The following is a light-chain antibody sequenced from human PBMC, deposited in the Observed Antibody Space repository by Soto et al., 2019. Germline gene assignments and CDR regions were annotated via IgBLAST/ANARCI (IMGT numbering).Light chain of an antibody. V-gene: IGKV3-15*01. Sequence: EVVMTQSPATLSVSPGERATLSCRASQSVSSNLAWYQQKPGQAPRLLIYGASTRATGIPARFSGSGSGTEFTLTISSLQSEDFAVYHCQQYNKWLLTFGGGTKVEIK. CDR3: QQYNKWLLT. J-gene: IGKJ4*01. CDR2: GAS. CDR1: QSVSSN.